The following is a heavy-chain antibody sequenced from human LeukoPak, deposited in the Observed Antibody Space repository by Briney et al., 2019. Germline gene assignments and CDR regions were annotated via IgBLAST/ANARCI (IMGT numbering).Heavy chain of an antibody. CDR1: GYTFTSYG. V-gene: IGHV1-18*04. D-gene: IGHD3-10*01. CDR3: ARDPGGSGSYSWFDP. Sequence: ASVKVSCKASGYTFTSYGISWVRQAPGQGPEWMGWISAYNGNTNYAQKLQGRVTMTTDTSTSTAYMELRSLRSDDTAVYYCARDPGGSGSYSWFDPWGQGTLVTVSS. CDR2: ISAYNGNT. J-gene: IGHJ5*02.